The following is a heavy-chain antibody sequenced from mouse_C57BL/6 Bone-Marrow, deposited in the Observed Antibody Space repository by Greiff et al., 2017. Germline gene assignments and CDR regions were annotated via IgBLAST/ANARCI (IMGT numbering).Heavy chain of an antibody. V-gene: IGHV1-64*01. D-gene: IGHD4-1*01. Sequence: QVQLQQPGAELVKPGASVKLSCKASGYTFTSYWMHWVKQRPGQGLEWIGMIHPNSGSTNYNEKFKSKATLTVDKSSSTAYMQLSSLTSEDSAVYYCARRKLGLWFAYWGQGTLVTVSA. CDR3: ARRKLGLWFAY. J-gene: IGHJ3*01. CDR1: GYTFTSYW. CDR2: IHPNSGST.